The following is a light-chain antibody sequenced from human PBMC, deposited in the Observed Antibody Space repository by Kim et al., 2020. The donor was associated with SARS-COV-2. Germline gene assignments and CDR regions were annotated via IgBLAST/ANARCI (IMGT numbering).Light chain of an antibody. Sequence: QSALTQPRSVSGSPGQSVTIFCTGTSSDVGGYDYVSWYQQHPGKVPKLMIYDANRRPSGVPDRFSGSKSGNTASLTISGLQAEDEADYHCCSYTGSYSAVFGGGTKLTVL. J-gene: IGLJ2*01. CDR3: CSYTGSYSAV. V-gene: IGLV2-11*01. CDR1: SSDVGGYDY. CDR2: DAN.